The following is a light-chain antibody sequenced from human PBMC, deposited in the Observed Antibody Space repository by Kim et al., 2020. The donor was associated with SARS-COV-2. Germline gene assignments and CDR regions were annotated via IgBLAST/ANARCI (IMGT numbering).Light chain of an antibody. CDR2: GTS. Sequence: EIVLTQSPGTLSLSLGERATLSCRASQSVASNHLAWFQQKPGQAPRLLIYGTSSRATGIPDRFSASESGTDFTLTISRLEPEDFAVYYCQQYDRSPYTFGQGTKLEI. V-gene: IGKV3-20*01. J-gene: IGKJ2*01. CDR1: QSVASNH. CDR3: QQYDRSPYT.